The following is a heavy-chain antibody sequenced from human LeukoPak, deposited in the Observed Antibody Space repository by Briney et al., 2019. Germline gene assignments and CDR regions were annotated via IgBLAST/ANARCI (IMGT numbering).Heavy chain of an antibody. J-gene: IGHJ4*02. Sequence: QSGGSLRLSCAASGFTFSSYAMSWVRQAPGKGLEWVSAISGSGGSTYYADSVKGRFTISRDNSKNTLYLQMNSPRAEDTAVYYCAKSLDTRWLQLKGGYFDYWGQGTLVPVSS. CDR2: ISGSGGST. D-gene: IGHD2-15*01. CDR1: GFTFSSYA. CDR3: AKSLDTRWLQLKGGYFDY. V-gene: IGHV3-23*01.